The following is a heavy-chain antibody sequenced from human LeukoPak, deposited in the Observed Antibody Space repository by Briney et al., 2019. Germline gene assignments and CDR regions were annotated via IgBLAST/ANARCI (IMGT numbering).Heavy chain of an antibody. J-gene: IGHJ6*02. Sequence: SETLSLTCAVYGGSFSGYYWSWIRQPPGKGLEWIGEINHSGSTNYNPSLKSRVTISVDTSKNQFSLKLSSVTAAVTAVYYCARVSAVPAAILYYYYGMDVWGQGTTVTVSS. CDR3: ARVSAVPAAILYYYYGMDV. CDR1: GGSFSGYY. V-gene: IGHV4-34*01. D-gene: IGHD2-2*01. CDR2: INHSGST.